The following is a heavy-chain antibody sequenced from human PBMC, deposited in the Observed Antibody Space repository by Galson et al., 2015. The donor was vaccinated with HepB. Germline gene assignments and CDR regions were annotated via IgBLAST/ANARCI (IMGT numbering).Heavy chain of an antibody. V-gene: IGHV3-30-3*01. CDR2: ISYDGSNK. CDR3: ARVRVAVAGFGAFDI. CDR1: GFTFSSYA. D-gene: IGHD6-19*01. J-gene: IGHJ3*02. Sequence: SLRLSCAASGFTFSSYAMHWVRQAPGKGLEWVAVISYDGSNKYYADSVKGRFTISRDNSKNTLYLQMNSLRAEDTAVYYCARVRVAVAGFGAFDIWGQGTMVTVSS.